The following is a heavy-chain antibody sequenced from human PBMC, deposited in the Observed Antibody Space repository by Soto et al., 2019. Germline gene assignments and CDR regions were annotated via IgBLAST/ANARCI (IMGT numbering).Heavy chain of an antibody. CDR2: ISSSGDAI. D-gene: IGHD6-13*01. CDR3: ARDHGGSTWFVGVYYFFGMDV. V-gene: IGHV3-48*02. Sequence: EVQLAESGGDLVQPGGSLRLSCAASGFIFSDYTMTWVRQAPGRGLEFVSHISSSGDAIFYAESVKGRFTVSRDNAKNSLYLQMNSLRDDDTAVYFCARDHGGSTWFVGVYYFFGMDVWGQGTAVTVSS. J-gene: IGHJ6*02. CDR1: GFIFSDYT.